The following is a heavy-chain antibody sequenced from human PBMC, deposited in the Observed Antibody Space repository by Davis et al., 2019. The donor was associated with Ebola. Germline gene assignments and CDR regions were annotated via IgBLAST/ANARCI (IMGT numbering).Heavy chain of an antibody. CDR1: GGTFSSYA. V-gene: IGHV1-69*04. D-gene: IGHD1-26*01. CDR3: ARVFGAMYYYGMDV. Sequence: AASVKVSCKASGGTFSSYAISWVRQAPGQGLEWMGRIIPILGIANYAQKFQGRVTITADESTSTAYMELSSLRSEDTAVYYCARVFGAMYYYGMDVWGQGTTVTVSS. CDR2: IIPILGIA. J-gene: IGHJ6*02.